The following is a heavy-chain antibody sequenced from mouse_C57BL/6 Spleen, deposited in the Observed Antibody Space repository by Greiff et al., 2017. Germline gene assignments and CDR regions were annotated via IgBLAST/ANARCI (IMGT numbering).Heavy chain of an antibody. CDR1: GFSLSTFGMG. CDR2: IWWDDAK. Sequence: VTLKECGPGILQPSQTLSLSCSFSGFSLSTFGMGVVWLRPPSGLGLEWLVHIWWDDAKYYNPALESRPTISKDTSKNQVFLKIANVDTADSATDYCAREHYYGSYWDFDVWGKGTTVTVSS. CDR3: AREHYYGSYWDFDV. V-gene: IGHV8-8*01. D-gene: IGHD1-1*01. J-gene: IGHJ1*03.